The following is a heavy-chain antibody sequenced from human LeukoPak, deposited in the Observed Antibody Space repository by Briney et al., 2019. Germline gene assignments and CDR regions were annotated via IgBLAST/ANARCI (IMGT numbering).Heavy chain of an antibody. V-gene: IGHV3-74*01. D-gene: IGHD3-22*01. CDR3: AVLDSSGYYHY. CDR2: INSDGTTT. Sequence: GGSLRLSCAASGFTFSSSWMHWVRQAPGKGLVWVSRINSDGTTTAYADSVKGRFTISRDNAKNTLYLQTNSLRAEDTAVYYCAVLDSSGYYHYLGQGTLVTVSS. J-gene: IGHJ4*02. CDR1: GFTFSSSW.